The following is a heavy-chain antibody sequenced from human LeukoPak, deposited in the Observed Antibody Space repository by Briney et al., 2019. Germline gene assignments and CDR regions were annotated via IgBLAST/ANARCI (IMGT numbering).Heavy chain of an antibody. CDR1: GFTFSSYG. D-gene: IGHD6-19*01. CDR3: TRYNSGWLDY. V-gene: IGHV3-33*01. Sequence: VRSLRLSCEASGFTFSSYGIHWVRQTPGKGLEWVAIIWYDGSNKYYADSLKGRFTVSRDNSKNTVYLQMNSLRAEDTAVYYCTRYNSGWLDYWGQGTLVTVSS. CDR2: IWYDGSNK. J-gene: IGHJ4*02.